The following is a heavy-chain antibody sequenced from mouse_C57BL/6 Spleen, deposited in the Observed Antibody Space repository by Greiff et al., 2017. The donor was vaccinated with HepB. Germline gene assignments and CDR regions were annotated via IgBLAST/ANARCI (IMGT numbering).Heavy chain of an antibody. V-gene: IGHV1-64*01. Sequence: VQLQQSGAELVKPGASVKLSCKASGYTFTSYWMHWVKQRPGQGLEWIGMIHPNSGSTNYNEKFKSKATLTVDKSSSTAYMQLSSLTSEDSAVYYCARRGPYRDAMDYWGQGTSVTVSS. D-gene: IGHD5-1-1*01. CDR3: ARRGPYRDAMDY. CDR1: GYTFTSYW. CDR2: IHPNSGST. J-gene: IGHJ4*01.